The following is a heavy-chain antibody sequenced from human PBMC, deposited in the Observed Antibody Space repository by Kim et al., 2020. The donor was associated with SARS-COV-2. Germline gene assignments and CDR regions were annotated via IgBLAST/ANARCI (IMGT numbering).Heavy chain of an antibody. D-gene: IGHD6-13*01. V-gene: IGHV4-39*07. CDR1: GGSISSSSYY. CDR3: ARVISSSSFFRTPLAPANWFDP. Sequence: SETLSLTCTVSGGSISSSSYYWGWIRQPPGKGLEWIGSIYYSGSTYYNPSLKSRVTISVDTSKNQFSLKLSSVTAADTAVYYCARVISSSSFFRTPLAPANWFDPWGQGTLVTVSS. CDR2: IYYSGST. J-gene: IGHJ5*02.